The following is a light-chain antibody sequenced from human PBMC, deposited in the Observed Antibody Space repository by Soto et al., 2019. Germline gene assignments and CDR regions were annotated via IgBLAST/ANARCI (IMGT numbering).Light chain of an antibody. CDR1: QDINDR. CDR3: QQFDSLPYT. V-gene: IGKV1-33*01. CDR2: DAS. J-gene: IGKJ2*01. Sequence: DIQMTQSPSSLSASVGDRVTITCQASQDINDRLNWYQQKPGKAPKILISDASSLETGVPSRFSGDGSGTDFTLTINNLQPEDFATYHCQQFDSLPYTFGQGTSLEI.